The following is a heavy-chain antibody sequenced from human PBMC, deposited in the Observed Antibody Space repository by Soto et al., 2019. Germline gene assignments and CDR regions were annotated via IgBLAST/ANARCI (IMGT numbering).Heavy chain of an antibody. J-gene: IGHJ4*01. V-gene: IGHV3-23*01. CDR1: GFTFSASA. CDR3: ARAGPTNYFDN. CDR2: ISDGGRLT. Sequence: GGSLRLSCAVSGFTFSASAMSWVRQAPGKGLEWVSGISDGGRLTYYADSVKGRFTISRDDSKNTLFLQMNSLRAEDTAIYYCARAGPTNYFDNWGHGTLVTVSS. D-gene: IGHD6-19*01.